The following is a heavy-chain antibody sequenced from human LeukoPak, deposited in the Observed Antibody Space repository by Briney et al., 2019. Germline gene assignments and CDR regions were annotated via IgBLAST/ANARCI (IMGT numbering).Heavy chain of an antibody. J-gene: IGHJ4*02. Sequence: GGSLRLSCAASGFTFSSYNMHWVRQGTGKGLEWVSAIGTAGDTYYPGSVKGRFTISRENAKNSLYLQMNSLRAEDTAVYYCARWYCSSTTCYYDYWGQGTLVTVSS. D-gene: IGHD2-2*01. CDR3: ARWYCSSTTCYYDY. CDR1: GFTFSSYN. V-gene: IGHV3-13*01. CDR2: IGTAGDT.